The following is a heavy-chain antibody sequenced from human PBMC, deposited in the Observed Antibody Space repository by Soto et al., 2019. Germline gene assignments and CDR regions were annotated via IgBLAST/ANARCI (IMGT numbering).Heavy chain of an antibody. CDR2: IYSGGST. Sequence: EVQLVESGGGLVQPGGSLRLSCAASGFTVSSNYMSWVRQAPGKGLEWVSVIYSGGSTYYADSVKGRFTISRDNSKNTLYLQMNSLRAEDTAVYYCARDRGEVSSGWSVNILYYYYYGMDVWGQGTTVTVSS. D-gene: IGHD6-19*01. CDR3: ARDRGEVSSGWSVNILYYYYYGMDV. CDR1: GFTVSSNY. J-gene: IGHJ6*02. V-gene: IGHV3-66*01.